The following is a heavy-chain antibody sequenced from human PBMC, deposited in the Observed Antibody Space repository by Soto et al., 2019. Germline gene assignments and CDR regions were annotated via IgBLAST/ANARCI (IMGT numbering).Heavy chain of an antibody. CDR2: TSGTGYST. Sequence: EVQLLESGGGLVQPGGSLRLSCAASGLTFSDYSMSWVRQAPGKGLEWVSGTSGTGYSTYYADSVRGRFTISRDNSKNTLVLQMNSLRAEDTALYYCAKSNGDSGRRYYFDYWGQGTLVTVSS. CDR1: GLTFSDYS. CDR3: AKSNGDSGRRYYFDY. J-gene: IGHJ4*02. D-gene: IGHD1-26*01. V-gene: IGHV3-23*01.